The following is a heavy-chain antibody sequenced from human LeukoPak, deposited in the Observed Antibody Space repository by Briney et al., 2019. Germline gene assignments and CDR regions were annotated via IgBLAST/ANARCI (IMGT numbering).Heavy chain of an antibody. D-gene: IGHD3-10*01. J-gene: IGHJ6*03. CDR1: GYTLTELS. CDR3: ATSGGSSGSYYRGDYYYYYMDV. Sequence: ASVKVSCKVSGYTLTELSMHWVRQAPGKGLEWMGGFDPEDGETIYAQKFQGRGTMTEDTSTDTAYMELSSLRSEDTAVYYCATSGGSSGSYYRGDYYYYYMDVWGKGTTVTVSS. CDR2: FDPEDGET. V-gene: IGHV1-24*01.